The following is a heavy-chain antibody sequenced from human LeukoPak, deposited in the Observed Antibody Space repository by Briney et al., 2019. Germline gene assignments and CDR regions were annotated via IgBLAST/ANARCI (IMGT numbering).Heavy chain of an antibody. Sequence: SETLSLTCAVSGGSISSSNWWSWVRQPPGKGLEWIGEIYHSGSTNYNPSLKSRVTISVDKSKNQFSLKLSSVTAADTAVYYCARAGYYYDSSGRAPFDYWGQGTLVTVSS. J-gene: IGHJ4*02. V-gene: IGHV4-4*02. CDR3: ARAGYYYDSSGRAPFDY. CDR2: IYHSGST. CDR1: GGSISSSNW. D-gene: IGHD3-22*01.